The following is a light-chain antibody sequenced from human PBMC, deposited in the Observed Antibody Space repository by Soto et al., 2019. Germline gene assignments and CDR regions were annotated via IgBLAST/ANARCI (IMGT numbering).Light chain of an antibody. J-gene: IGKJ5*01. CDR2: AAS. V-gene: IGKV1-8*01. CDR1: QGISSY. Sequence: AIRMTQSPSSLSASTGDRVTITCRASQGISSYLAWYQQKPGKAPKLLIYAASTLQSGVPSRFSGSGSATDFTLTISCLQSEDFATYYCQHYYSYPITFGQGTRLEIK. CDR3: QHYYSYPIT.